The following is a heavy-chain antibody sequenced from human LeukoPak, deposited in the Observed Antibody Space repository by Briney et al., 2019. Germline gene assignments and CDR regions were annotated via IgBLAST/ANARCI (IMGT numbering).Heavy chain of an antibody. D-gene: IGHD2-15*01. J-gene: IGHJ4*02. Sequence: GGSLRLSCAASGFTFSSYWMSWVRQAPGKGLEWVANIKQDGSEKYYVDSVKGRFTISRDNAKNSVYLQMNSLRGEDTAVYYCARGAYCSGGSCYHFDYWGQGTLVTVSS. CDR3: ARGAYCSGGSCYHFDY. CDR1: GFTFSSYW. CDR2: IKQDGSEK. V-gene: IGHV3-7*01.